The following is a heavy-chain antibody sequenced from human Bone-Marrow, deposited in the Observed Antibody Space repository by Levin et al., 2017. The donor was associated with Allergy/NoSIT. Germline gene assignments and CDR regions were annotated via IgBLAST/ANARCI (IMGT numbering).Heavy chain of an antibody. Sequence: MSSETLSLTCTDSGGSIRSGGYYWNWIRQHPRKGLEWIGYIYHSGTTNYNPSFKSRVTISEDRSKNQVSLKLYSVTSADTAVYYCAREGEYGDSYDWGQGILVTVSS. CDR1: GGSIRSGGYY. CDR3: AREGEYGDSYD. D-gene: IGHD4-17*01. J-gene: IGHJ4*02. V-gene: IGHV4-31*03. CDR2: IYHSGTT.